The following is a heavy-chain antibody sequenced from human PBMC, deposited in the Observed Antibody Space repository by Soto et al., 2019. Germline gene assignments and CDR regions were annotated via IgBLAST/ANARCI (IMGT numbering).Heavy chain of an antibody. CDR1: GYTFSNYY. Sequence: ASVKVSCKASGYTFSNYYIHWVRQAPGQGLEWMGIINPNGGSTTYAQKFQGRVTMTRDTSTSTVYMELSSLTSEDTALYYCARDGWFSALRIQFGLDVWGQGTTVTVSS. J-gene: IGHJ6*02. CDR3: ARDGWFSALRIQFGLDV. CDR2: INPNGGST. V-gene: IGHV1-46*01. D-gene: IGHD3-3*01.